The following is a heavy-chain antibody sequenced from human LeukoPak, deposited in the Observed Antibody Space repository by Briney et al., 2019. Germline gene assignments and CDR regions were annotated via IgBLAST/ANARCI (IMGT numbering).Heavy chain of an antibody. J-gene: IGHJ6*03. CDR3: ARGIVVVPAANYYMDV. Sequence: ASVKVSCKASGYTFTGYYMHWVRQAPGQGLEWMGWINPNSGGTNYAQKFQGRVTMTRDTSISTAYMELSRLRSDDTAVYYCARGIVVVPAANYYMDVWGKGTTVTVSS. CDR1: GYTFTGYY. D-gene: IGHD2-2*01. CDR2: INPNSGGT. V-gene: IGHV1-2*02.